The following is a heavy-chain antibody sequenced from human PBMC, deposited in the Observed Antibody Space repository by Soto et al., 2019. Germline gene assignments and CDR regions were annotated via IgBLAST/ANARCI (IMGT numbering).Heavy chain of an antibody. CDR2: LYYTGTT. CDR1: GGSIGSSSYY. Sequence: SETLSLTCSVSGGSIGSSSYYFGWIRQPPGKGLEWIGSLYYTGTTYYNSSLKSRVTISADKSQNQFSLRLSSVTAADTAVYYCGVYCSRTYCDDWFDPWGQGSXVTVSS. J-gene: IGHJ5*02. D-gene: IGHD2-2*01. V-gene: IGHV4-39*01. CDR3: GVYCSRTYCDDWFDP.